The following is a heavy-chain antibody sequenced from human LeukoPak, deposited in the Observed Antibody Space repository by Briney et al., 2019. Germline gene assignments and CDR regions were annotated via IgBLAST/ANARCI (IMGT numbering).Heavy chain of an antibody. CDR2: INPSGGST. Sequence: GASVKVSCKASGYTFTSYYMHWVRQAPGQGLEWMGIINPSGGSTSYAQKFQGGVTMTRDTSTSTVYMELSSLRSEDTAVYYCAKDLITMITPGWFDPWGQGTLVTVSS. V-gene: IGHV1-46*01. J-gene: IGHJ5*02. CDR3: AKDLITMITPGWFDP. CDR1: GYTFTSYY. D-gene: IGHD3-22*01.